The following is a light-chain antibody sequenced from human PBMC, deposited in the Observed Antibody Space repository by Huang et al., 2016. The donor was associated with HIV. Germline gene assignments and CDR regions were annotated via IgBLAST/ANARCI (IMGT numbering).Light chain of an antibody. CDR1: QDIANY. V-gene: IGKV1-33*01. CDR2: DAS. J-gene: IGKJ1*01. Sequence: DIQMTQSPSSLSASVGDRVTITCQASQDIANYLNWYQQKPGQAPKLLIYDASSLQPGLPSIISGSGSGTDFTFTINSLQPEDIATYYCQQYDSLPPWTFGQGTKVEIQ. CDR3: QQYDSLPPWT.